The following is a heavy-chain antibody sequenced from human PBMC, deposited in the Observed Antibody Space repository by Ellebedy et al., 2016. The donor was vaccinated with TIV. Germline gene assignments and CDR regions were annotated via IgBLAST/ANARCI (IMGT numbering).Heavy chain of an antibody. CDR3: ATPGRVTTSY. CDR1: GFTFSSSW. D-gene: IGHD2-21*02. CDR2: IKQDGSET. J-gene: IGHJ4*02. Sequence: PGGSLRLSCAASGFTFSSSWMSWVRHGPGKGLEWVANIKQDGSETYYVDSVKARFTVSRDNARNSLYLQMNSLRAEDTAVYYCATPGRVTTSYWGQGTLVTVSS. V-gene: IGHV3-7*01.